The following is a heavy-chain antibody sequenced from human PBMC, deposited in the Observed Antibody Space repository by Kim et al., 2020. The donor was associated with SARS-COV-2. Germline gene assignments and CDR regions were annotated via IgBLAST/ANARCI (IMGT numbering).Heavy chain of an antibody. CDR2: ST. D-gene: IGHD3-10*01. Sequence: STSYAQKFQGGVTMTRDTSTSTVYMELSSLRSEDTAVYYCAREVRGSSAVWGQGTLVTVSS. V-gene: IGHV1-46*01. CDR3: AREVRGSSAV. J-gene: IGHJ4*02.